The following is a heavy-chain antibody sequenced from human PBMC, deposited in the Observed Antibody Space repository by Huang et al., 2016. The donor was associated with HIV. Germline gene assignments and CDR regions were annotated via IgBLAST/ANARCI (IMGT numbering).Heavy chain of an antibody. CDR1: GGSISSHY. D-gene: IGHD3-16*01. CDR2: IYYSGST. V-gene: IGHV4-59*11. CDR3: ARVGYYFDY. Sequence: QVQLQESGPGLVKPSETLSLTCTVSGGSISSHYWSWIRQPPGKGLEWIGSIYYSGSTNYNPSLKSRVTISVETSKNQFSLKLSSVTAADTAVYYCARVGYYFDYWGQGTLVTVSS. J-gene: IGHJ4*02.